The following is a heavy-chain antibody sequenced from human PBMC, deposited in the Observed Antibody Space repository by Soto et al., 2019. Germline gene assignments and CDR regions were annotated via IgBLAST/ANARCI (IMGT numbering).Heavy chain of an antibody. J-gene: IGHJ5*02. CDR3: ALDGSCSGGSCYHNWFDP. CDR2: IDPSDSYT. D-gene: IGHD2-15*01. V-gene: IGHV5-10-1*01. Sequence: EGLKIFCKSSRYSFTGYLISYLRQMPGKGLEWMGRIDPSDSYTNYSPSFQGHVTISADKSISTAYMQWSSLKASDTAMYYCALDGSCSGGSCYHNWFDPWGQGTLVTVSS. CDR1: RYSFTGYL.